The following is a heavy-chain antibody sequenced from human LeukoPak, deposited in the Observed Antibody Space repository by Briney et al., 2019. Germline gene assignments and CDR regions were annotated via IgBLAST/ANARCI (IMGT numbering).Heavy chain of an antibody. CDR3: ARVDSSSLVLQH. J-gene: IGHJ1*01. CDR1: GGSISSYY. CDR2: IYYSGST. V-gene: IGHV4-59*01. Sequence: SETLSLTCTVSGGSISSYYWSWIRQPPGKGLEWIGYIYYSGSTNYNPSLKSRVTISVDTSKNQFSLKLSSVTAADTAVYYCARVDSSSLVLQHWSQGTLVTVSS. D-gene: IGHD6-6*01.